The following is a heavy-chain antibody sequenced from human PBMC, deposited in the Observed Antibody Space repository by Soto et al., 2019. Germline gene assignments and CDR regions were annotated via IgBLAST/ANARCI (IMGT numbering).Heavy chain of an antibody. V-gene: IGHV4-34*01. CDR2: INHSGST. CDR1: GGSCSGYS. J-gene: IGHJ4*02. D-gene: IGHD6-13*01. Sequence: PSETLSLTCAVYGGSCSGYSWRWIRQPPWKRITRIGEINHSGSTNYNPSLKSRVTISVDTSKNQFSLKLSSVTAADTAVYYCTRGQIGYRSSWYFRPLYYFDDWGQGTLVTVSS. CDR3: TRGQIGYRSSWYFRPLYYFDD.